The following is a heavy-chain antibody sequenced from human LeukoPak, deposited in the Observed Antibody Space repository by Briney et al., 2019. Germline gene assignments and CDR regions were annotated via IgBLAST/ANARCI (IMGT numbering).Heavy chain of an antibody. CDR3: ARGFPPGSGSRGSHAFDV. V-gene: IGHV4-34*01. Sequence: PSETLSLTCAVSEMSFSSYYWNWIRQSPGKGLEWIGEINYGGSTKYTPSLEGRGTIVIDTSKNHFSLKLTSVTAADTAEYYCARGFPPGSGSRGSHAFDVWGQGTMVTVSS. J-gene: IGHJ3*01. D-gene: IGHD6-19*01. CDR1: EMSFSSYY. CDR2: INYGGST.